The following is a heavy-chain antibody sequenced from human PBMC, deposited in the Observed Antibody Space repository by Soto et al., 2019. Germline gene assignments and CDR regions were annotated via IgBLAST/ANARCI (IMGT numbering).Heavy chain of an antibody. J-gene: IGHJ3*02. CDR2: IRSKANSYAT. CDR1: GFTFSGSA. CDR3: TRTMTTAAFDI. D-gene: IGHD4-17*01. V-gene: IGHV3-73*02. Sequence: EVQLVESGGGLVQPGGSLKLSCAASGFTFSGSAMHWVRQASGKGLEWVGRIRSKANSYATAYAASVKGRFTISRDDSKNTAYLQMNSLTTEDTAFYSCTRTMTTAAFDIWGQGTMVTVSS.